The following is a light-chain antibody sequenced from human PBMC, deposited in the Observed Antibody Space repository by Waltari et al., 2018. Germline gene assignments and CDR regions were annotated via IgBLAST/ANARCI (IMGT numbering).Light chain of an antibody. V-gene: IGKV1-12*01. CDR3: QRSNSFPPT. Sequence: DLQMTQSPSSVSASVGDRFTITCRASQNTNSWLSWYQQQPGKAPRLLVYAASTLHSGVPSRFSGTGSGTDFTLTISNLQPEDFATYYCQRSNSFPPTFGGGTRVEIK. CDR2: AAS. J-gene: IGKJ4*01. CDR1: QNTNSW.